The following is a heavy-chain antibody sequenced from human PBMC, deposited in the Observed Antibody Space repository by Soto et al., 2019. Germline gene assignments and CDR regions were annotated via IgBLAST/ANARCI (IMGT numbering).Heavy chain of an antibody. CDR3: AREWGGNYGYYYGMDV. V-gene: IGHV4-30-4*01. Sequence: SETLSLTCTVSGGSISSGDYYWSWIRQPPGKGLEWIGYIYYSGSTYYNPSLKSRVTISVDTSKNQFFLKLSSVTAADTAVYYCAREWGGNYGYYYGMDVWGQGTTVTVSS. D-gene: IGHD4-17*01. CDR2: IYYSGST. CDR1: GGSISSGDYY. J-gene: IGHJ6*02.